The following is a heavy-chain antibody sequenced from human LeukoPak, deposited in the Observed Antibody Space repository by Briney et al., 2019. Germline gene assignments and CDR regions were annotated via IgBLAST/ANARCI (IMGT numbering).Heavy chain of an antibody. CDR2: FYSNTGT. CDR1: GFTVSSNY. Sequence: GGSLRLSCAASGFTVSSNYMSWVRQAPRKGLEWVSVFYSNTGTDYADSVKGRFTISRDNSKNTVYLQMNSLRAEDTAVYYCARDPTAYYDSSGYYLNTIDYWGQGTLVTVSS. J-gene: IGHJ4*02. D-gene: IGHD3-22*01. CDR3: ARDPTAYYDSSGYYLNTIDY. V-gene: IGHV3-66*01.